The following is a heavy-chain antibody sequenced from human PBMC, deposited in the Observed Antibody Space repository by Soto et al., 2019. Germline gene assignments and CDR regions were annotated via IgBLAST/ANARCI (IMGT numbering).Heavy chain of an antibody. D-gene: IGHD2-2*01. CDR2: IKTDGSIT. CDR1: GFTFGTYW. V-gene: IGHV3-74*01. Sequence: PGGSLRLSCVASGFTFGTYWMHWVRQAPGKGLVWVSRIKTDGSITNYADSVKGRFTTSRDNTKNTLYLQMSSLRGEDTAVYYCTTLVVPGAPLTEWGQGTLVTVSS. J-gene: IGHJ4*02. CDR3: TTLVVPGAPLTE.